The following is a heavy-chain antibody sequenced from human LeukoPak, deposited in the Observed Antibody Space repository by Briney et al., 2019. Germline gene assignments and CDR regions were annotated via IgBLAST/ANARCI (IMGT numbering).Heavy chain of an antibody. CDR2: IYYSGST. Sequence: SETLSLTCTVSGGSISSSSYYWGWIRQPPGKGLEWIGNIYYSGSTYYNPSLKSRVAISVDTSKNQFSLKLSYVTAADTAVYYCVRDSSGYYPIFDYWGQGTLVTVSS. J-gene: IGHJ4*02. CDR1: GGSISSSSYY. CDR3: VRDSSGYYPIFDY. V-gene: IGHV4-39*07. D-gene: IGHD3-22*01.